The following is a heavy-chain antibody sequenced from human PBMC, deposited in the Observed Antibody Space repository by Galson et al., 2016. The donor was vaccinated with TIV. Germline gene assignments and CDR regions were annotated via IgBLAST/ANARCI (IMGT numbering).Heavy chain of an antibody. CDR1: GFTFSTYG. D-gene: IGHD3-22*01. J-gene: IGHJ4*02. Sequence: SLRLSCAASGFTFSTYGMHWVRQAPGKGLEWVSRISAGGGRTDYTDSVKGRFTTSRDNPKNTLYLQMSSLRADDTAVYFCPKMDSSGFDYVRRFDFWGQGTLATVSS. CDR3: PKMDSSGFDYVRRFDF. V-gene: IGHV3-NL1*01. CDR2: ISAGGGRT.